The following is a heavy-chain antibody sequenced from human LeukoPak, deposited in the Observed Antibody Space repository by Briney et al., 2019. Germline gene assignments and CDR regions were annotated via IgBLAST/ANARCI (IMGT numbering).Heavy chain of an antibody. V-gene: IGHV4-39*07. Sequence: SETLSLTCTVSGGSISSSSYYWGWIRQSPGKGLEWIGSIYYSGSTYYNPSLKSRVTISLDKSKNQVSLKLNSVTAADTAVYYCARALGAFDIWGQGTMVTVSS. J-gene: IGHJ3*02. CDR3: ARALGAFDI. CDR2: IYYSGST. CDR1: GGSISSSSYY.